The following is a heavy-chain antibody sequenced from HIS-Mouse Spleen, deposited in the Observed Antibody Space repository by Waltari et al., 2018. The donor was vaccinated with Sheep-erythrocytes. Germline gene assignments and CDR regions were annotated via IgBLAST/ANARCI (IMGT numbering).Heavy chain of an antibody. Sequence: EVQLVESGGGLVKPGGSLRLSRAARGLPFSSYCRNWVRQAPGKGLEWVSSISSSSSYIYYADSVKGRFTISRDNAKNSLYLQMNSLRAEDTAVYYCARVASGATFDYWGQGTLVTVSS. J-gene: IGHJ4*02. CDR3: ARVASGATFDY. D-gene: IGHD1-26*01. CDR1: GLPFSSYC. CDR2: ISSSSSYI. V-gene: IGHV3-21*01.